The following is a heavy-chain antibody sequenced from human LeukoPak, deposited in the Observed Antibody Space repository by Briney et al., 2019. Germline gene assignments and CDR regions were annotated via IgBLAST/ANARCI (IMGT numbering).Heavy chain of an antibody. Sequence: GGSLRLSCAASGFTFSSYWMHWVRHAPGKGLVWVSRINSDGSSTSYADSVKGRFTISRDNAKNTLYLQMNSLRAEDTAVYYCARDHSSGDADAFDIWGQGTMVTVSS. D-gene: IGHD6-19*01. V-gene: IGHV3-74*01. J-gene: IGHJ3*02. CDR2: INSDGSST. CDR1: GFTFSSYW. CDR3: ARDHSSGDADAFDI.